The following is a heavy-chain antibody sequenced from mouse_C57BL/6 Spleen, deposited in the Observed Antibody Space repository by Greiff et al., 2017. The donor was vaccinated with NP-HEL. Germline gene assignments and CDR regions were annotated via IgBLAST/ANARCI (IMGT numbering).Heavy chain of an antibody. CDR2: IYPGDGDT. CDR3: AREDSKSFFDY. CDR1: GYAFSSSW. Sequence: QVQLQQSGPELVKPGASVKISCKASGYAFSSSWMNWVKQRPGKGLEWIGRIYPGDGDTNYNGKFKGKATLTADKSSSTAYMQLSSLTSEDSAVYCCAREDSKSFFDYWGQGTTLTVSS. J-gene: IGHJ2*01. V-gene: IGHV1-82*01. D-gene: IGHD2-5*01.